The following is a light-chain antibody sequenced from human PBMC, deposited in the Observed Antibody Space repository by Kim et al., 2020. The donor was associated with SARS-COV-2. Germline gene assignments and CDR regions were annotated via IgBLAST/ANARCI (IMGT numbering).Light chain of an antibody. CDR1: SLRSYY. CDR3: NSRDSSGNHVV. Sequence: ALGQPVRIKCQGDSLRSYYASWYQQTPGQAPVLVIYGKNNRLAGIPDRFSGSSSGNTASLTITGAQAEDEADYYCNSRDSSGNHVVFGGGTQLTVL. J-gene: IGLJ2*01. V-gene: IGLV3-19*01. CDR2: GKN.